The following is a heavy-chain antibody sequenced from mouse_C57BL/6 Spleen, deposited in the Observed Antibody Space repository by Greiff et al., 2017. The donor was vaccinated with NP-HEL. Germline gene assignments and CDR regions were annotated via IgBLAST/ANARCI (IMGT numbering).Heavy chain of an antibody. CDR2: IYPSDSET. Sequence: QVQLQQPGAELVRPGSSVKLSCKASGYTFTSYWMDWVKQRPGQGLEWIGNIYPSDSETHYNQKFKDKATLTVDKSSSTAYMQLSSLTSEDSAVYYCAREGGYDVRDAMDYWGQGTSVTVSS. J-gene: IGHJ4*01. CDR3: AREGGYDVRDAMDY. V-gene: IGHV1-61*01. CDR1: GYTFTSYW. D-gene: IGHD2-2*01.